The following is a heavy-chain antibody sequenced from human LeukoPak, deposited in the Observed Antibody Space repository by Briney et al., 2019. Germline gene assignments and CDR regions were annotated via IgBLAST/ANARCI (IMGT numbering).Heavy chain of an antibody. V-gene: IGHV5-10-1*01. Sequence: GESLKISCKGSGYRFTSYSISCVRQMPGRGLEWLGRIDPIDSYTNYSPSFQGHLTISADKSTSTAYLQWSSLKASDTAMYYCARHPPAWYFDLSGRGTLVTLSS. CDR2: IDPIDSYT. CDR3: ARHPPAWYFDL. CDR1: GYRFTSYS. J-gene: IGHJ2*01.